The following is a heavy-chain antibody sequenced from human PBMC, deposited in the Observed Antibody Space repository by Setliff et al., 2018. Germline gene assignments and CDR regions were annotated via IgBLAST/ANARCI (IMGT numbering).Heavy chain of an antibody. CDR3: ARDPKLVGAPDWAFDY. D-gene: IGHD1-26*01. CDR2: FNPNSGDT. J-gene: IGHJ4*02. V-gene: IGHV1-2*06. Sequence: ASVKVSCQASGYIFTGYYIHWVRQAPGQGLEWMGRFNPNSGDTNSAQKFQGRVTMTRDTSISTAYMELSRQKYDDTAVYYCARDPKLVGAPDWAFDYWGQGTKVTVSS. CDR1: GYIFTGYY.